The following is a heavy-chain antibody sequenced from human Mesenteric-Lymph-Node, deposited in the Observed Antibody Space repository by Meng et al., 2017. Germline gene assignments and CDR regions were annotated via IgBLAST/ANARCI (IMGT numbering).Heavy chain of an antibody. V-gene: IGHV6-1*01. CDR2: TYYRSKWYN. J-gene: IGHJ4*02. D-gene: IGHD1-20*01. CDR3: ARVRPSLTGTDFDY. Sequence: SCAISGDSVSSNSAAWNWIRQSPSRGLEWLGRTYYRSKWYNDYAVSVKSRITINPDTSKNQFSLQLNSVTPEDTAVYYCARVRPSLTGTDFDYWGQGTLVIVSS. CDR1: GDSVSSNSAA.